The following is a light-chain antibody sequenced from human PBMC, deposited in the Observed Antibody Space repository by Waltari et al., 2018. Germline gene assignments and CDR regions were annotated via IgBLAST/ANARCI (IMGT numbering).Light chain of an antibody. V-gene: IGLV5-45*03. Sequence: QAVLTQPSSLSASPGAPASLTCTLRSGTNVGSSRKYWYQHTPGSPPQYLLRYKSGSDKPQDSRVPRLFSGSKDASAHAGILLISGLQSEDEADYYCMIWHNNAVVFGGGTTLTVL. CDR2: YKSGSDK. J-gene: IGLJ2*01. CDR1: SGTNVGSSR. CDR3: MIWHNNAVV.